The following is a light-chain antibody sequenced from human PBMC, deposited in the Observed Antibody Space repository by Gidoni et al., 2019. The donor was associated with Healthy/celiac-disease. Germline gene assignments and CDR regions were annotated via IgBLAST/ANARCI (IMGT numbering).Light chain of an antibody. J-gene: IGKJ2*01. CDR1: QSVSSSY. CDR3: QQYGSSPYT. V-gene: IGKV3-20*01. CDR2: GAS. Sequence: EIVLTQPLGTLPLSPGERATLSCRASQSVSSSYLAWYQQKPGQAPRLLIYGASSRATGIPDRFSGSGSGTDFTLTISRLEPEDFAVYYCQQYGSSPYTFGQGTKLEIK.